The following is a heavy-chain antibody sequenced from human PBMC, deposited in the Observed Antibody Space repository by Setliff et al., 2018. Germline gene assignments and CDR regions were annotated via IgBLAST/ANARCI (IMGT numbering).Heavy chain of an antibody. Sequence: GGSLRLSCAASGFTFSSSAMAWVRQAPGKGLEWVSAISGSGASTYYADSVKGRFTISRDNSKNTLYLQLNSLRAEDTAIYYCAGGYPSNFDYWGQGTLVTVSS. V-gene: IGHV3-23*01. CDR2: ISGSGAST. CDR1: GFTFSSSA. CDR3: AGGYPSNFDY. D-gene: IGHD3-22*01. J-gene: IGHJ4*02.